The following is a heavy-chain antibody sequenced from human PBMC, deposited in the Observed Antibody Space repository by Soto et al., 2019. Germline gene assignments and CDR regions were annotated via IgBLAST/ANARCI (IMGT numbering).Heavy chain of an antibody. J-gene: IGHJ5*02. CDR1: GAALNSGNYY. V-gene: IGHV4-31*03. D-gene: IGHD2-21*01. CDR3: ARLRIATNNYKWFDP. Sequence: SEPLTLTYSVSGAALNSGNYYWSWIRQVPGKVLEWIGHIYVTGAVDYNPSLRDRITISQDTSERQFSLNLRLVTAADAAVYYCARLRIATNNYKWFDPWGQGTLVTVS. CDR2: IYVTGAV.